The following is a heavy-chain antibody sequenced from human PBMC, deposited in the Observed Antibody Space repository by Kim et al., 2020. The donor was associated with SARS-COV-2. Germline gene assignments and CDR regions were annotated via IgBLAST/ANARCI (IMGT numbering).Heavy chain of an antibody. CDR2: IDPSDSYT. CDR3: ARLSTAAGISDDYYYGMDV. CDR1: GYSFTSYW. Sequence: GESLKISCKGSGYSFTSYWISWVRQMPGKGLEWMGRIDPSDSYTNYSPSFQGHVTISADKSISTAYLQWSSLKASDTAMYYCARLSTAAGISDDYYYGMDVWGQGTTVTVSS. D-gene: IGHD6-13*01. V-gene: IGHV5-10-1*01. J-gene: IGHJ6*02.